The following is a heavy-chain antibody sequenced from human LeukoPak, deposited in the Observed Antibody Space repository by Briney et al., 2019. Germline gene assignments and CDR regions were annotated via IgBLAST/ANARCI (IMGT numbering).Heavy chain of an antibody. D-gene: IGHD3-9*01. J-gene: IGHJ4*02. V-gene: IGHV3-74*01. CDR1: GFTFSSYW. Sequence: PGGSLRLSCAASGFTFSSYWMHWVRQAPGKGLVWVSRINSGGSSTSYADSVKGRFTISRDNAKNTLYLQMNSLRAEDTAVYYCAKGYDILTGYFNYWGQGTLVTVSS. CDR3: AKGYDILTGYFNY. CDR2: INSGGSST.